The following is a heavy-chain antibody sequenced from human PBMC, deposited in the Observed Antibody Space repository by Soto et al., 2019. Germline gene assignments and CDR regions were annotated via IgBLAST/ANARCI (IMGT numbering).Heavy chain of an antibody. V-gene: IGHV4-34*01. Sequence: PSETLSLTCAVYGGSFSGYYWSWIRQPPGKGREWIGEINHSGSTNYNPSLKSRVTISVDTSKNQFYLKLSSVPAADTAVYSCASTSYYDFWSGIMGDYYSGMDVWGQGTTVTVSS. CDR2: INHSGST. D-gene: IGHD3-3*01. J-gene: IGHJ6*02. CDR1: GGSFSGYY. CDR3: ASTSYYDFWSGIMGDYYSGMDV.